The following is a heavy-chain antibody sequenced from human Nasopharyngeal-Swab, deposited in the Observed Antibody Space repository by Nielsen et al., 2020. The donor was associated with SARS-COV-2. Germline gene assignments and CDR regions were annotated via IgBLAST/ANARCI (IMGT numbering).Heavy chain of an antibody. CDR3: ARDAPAHYGAFY. CDR2: IAHDAGNE. Sequence: GGSLRLSCAASGFTFSSFGMHWVRQAPGKGLEWVAFIAHDAGNEYYGDSVKGRFSISRDSSKNTLYLQMDSLRGEDTAVYYCARDAPAHYGAFYWGRGTLVTVSS. V-gene: IGHV3-30*03. CDR1: GFTFSSFG. J-gene: IGHJ4*02. D-gene: IGHD4-17*01.